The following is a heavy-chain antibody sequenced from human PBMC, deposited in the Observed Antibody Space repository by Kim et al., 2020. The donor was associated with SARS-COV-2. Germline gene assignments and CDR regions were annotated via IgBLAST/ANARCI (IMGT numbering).Heavy chain of an antibody. CDR3: VHRTMGIRYFDY. J-gene: IGHJ4*02. CDR2: IYWDDDR. D-gene: IGHD7-27*01. Sequence: SGPTLVKPTQTLTLTCTFSGFSLSTSGVGVGWIRHSPGKALEWLVLIYWDDDRRYSPSLKSRLTITKDTSKNQVVLTMTNMDPVDTATYYCVHRTMGIRYFDYWGQGTLVTVSS. CDR1: GFSLSTSGVG. V-gene: IGHV2-5*02.